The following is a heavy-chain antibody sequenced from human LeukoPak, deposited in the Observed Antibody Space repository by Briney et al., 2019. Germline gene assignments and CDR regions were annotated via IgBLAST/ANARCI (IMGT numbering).Heavy chain of an antibody. CDR3: AINHYYYDSSGYPPSTPPLDY. CDR2: INPSGGST. J-gene: IGHJ4*02. D-gene: IGHD3-22*01. Sequence: ASVKVSCKASGYTFTSYYMHWVRQAPGQGLEWMGIINPSGGSTSYAQKFQGWVTMTRDTSISTAYMELSRLRSDDTAVYYCAINHYYYDSSGYPPSTPPLDYWGQGTLVTVSS. V-gene: IGHV1-46*01. CDR1: GYTFTSYY.